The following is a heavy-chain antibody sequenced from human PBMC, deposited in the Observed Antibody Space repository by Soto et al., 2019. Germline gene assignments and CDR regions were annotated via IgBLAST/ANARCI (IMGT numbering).Heavy chain of an antibody. Sequence: GGSLRLSCAASGFTFSSYAMSWVRQAPGKGLEWVSAISGSGGSTYYADSVKGRFTISRDNSKNTLYLQMNSLRAEDTAVYYCAKDPDRRYYYYYMDVWGKGTTVTVSS. CDR2: ISGSGGST. CDR1: GFTFSSYA. J-gene: IGHJ6*03. CDR3: AKDPDRRYYYYYMDV. V-gene: IGHV3-23*01.